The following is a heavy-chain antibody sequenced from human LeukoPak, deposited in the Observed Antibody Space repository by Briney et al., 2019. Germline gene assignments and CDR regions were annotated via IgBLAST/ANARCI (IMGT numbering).Heavy chain of an antibody. CDR1: GFTFGDYY. V-gene: IGHV3-11*04. J-gene: IGHJ2*01. D-gene: IGHD3-22*01. CDR2: ISSSGSTI. Sequence: SGRSLRLSCAASGFTFGDYYMGWISQAPRKGLEWVSYISSSGSTIYYADSVKGRFTISRANAKNSLYLQMDSLRAEDTAVFYCARRHYYDSSGYSSDLWGRGTLVTVSS. CDR3: ARRHYYDSSGYSSDL.